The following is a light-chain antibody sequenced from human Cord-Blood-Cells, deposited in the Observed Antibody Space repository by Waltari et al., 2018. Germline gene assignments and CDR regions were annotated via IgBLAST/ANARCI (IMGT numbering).Light chain of an antibody. CDR3: SSYTSRSTLV. V-gene: IGLV2-14*01. CDR2: DVS. J-gene: IGLJ2*01. Sequence: QSALTQPASVSGSPGQSITISCTGTSSDVGGYNYVSWYQQHPGNAPKLMIYDVSKRPSGVSDRFSGSKSGNTASLTISGLQAEDEADYYCSSYTSRSTLVFGGGTKLTVL. CDR1: SSDVGGYNY.